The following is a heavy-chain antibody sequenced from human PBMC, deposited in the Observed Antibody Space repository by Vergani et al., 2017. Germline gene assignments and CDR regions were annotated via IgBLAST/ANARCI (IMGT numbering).Heavy chain of an antibody. D-gene: IGHD5-18*01. CDR2: IYSGAGT. CDR3: ARGRGYSYGCLDY. Sequence: EVQLLESGGGLVQPGGSLRLSCAASGFIVSSHYMHWVRQAPGTGLEWVSLIYSGAGTYYADSVKGRFTISGDNSKNTVYLQMNSLRAEDTAVYYCARGRGYSYGCLDYWGQGTLVTVSS. J-gene: IGHJ4*02. V-gene: IGHV3-66*02. CDR1: GFIVSSHY.